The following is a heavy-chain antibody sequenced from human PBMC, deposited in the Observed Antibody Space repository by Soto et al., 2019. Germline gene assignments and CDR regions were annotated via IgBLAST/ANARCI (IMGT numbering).Heavy chain of an antibody. V-gene: IGHV1-3*01. Sequence: ASVKVSCKASGYTFTSYAMHWVRQAPGQRLEWMGWINAGNGYTKYSQKFQGRVTITRDTSASTAYMELSSLRSEDTAVYYCARSKYYYGSGSYPVDYWGQGTLVTVSS. CDR2: INAGNGYT. D-gene: IGHD3-10*01. J-gene: IGHJ4*02. CDR1: GYTFTSYA. CDR3: ARSKYYYGSGSYPVDY.